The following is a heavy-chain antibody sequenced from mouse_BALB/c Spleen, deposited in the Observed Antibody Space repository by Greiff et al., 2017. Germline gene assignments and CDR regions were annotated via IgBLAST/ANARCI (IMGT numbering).Heavy chain of an antibody. CDR1: GFTFSSFG. V-gene: IGHV5-17*02. J-gene: IGHJ3*01. CDR2: ISSGSSTI. Sequence: EVKLMESGGGLVQPGGSRKLSCAASGFTFSSFGMHWVRQAPEKGLEWVAYISSGSSTIYYADTVKGRFTISRDNPKNTLFLQMTSLRSEDTAMYYCARAYGSSYWSAYWGQGTLVTVSA. CDR3: ARAYGSSYWSAY. D-gene: IGHD1-1*01.